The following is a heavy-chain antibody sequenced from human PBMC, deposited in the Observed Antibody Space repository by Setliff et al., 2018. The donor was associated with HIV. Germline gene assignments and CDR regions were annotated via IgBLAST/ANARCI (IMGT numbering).Heavy chain of an antibody. CDR2: ISGSGDST. J-gene: IGHJ4*02. Sequence: PGGSLRLSCAASGFTFSSYAITWVRQAPGKGLEWVSAISGSGDSTFYADSVKGRFTISRDNSKNTLYLQMNSLRAEDTAVYYCAKGDSSSGYYWARFDYWGQGTLVTVSS. D-gene: IGHD3-22*01. CDR3: AKGDSSSGYYWARFDY. V-gene: IGHV3-23*01. CDR1: GFTFSSYA.